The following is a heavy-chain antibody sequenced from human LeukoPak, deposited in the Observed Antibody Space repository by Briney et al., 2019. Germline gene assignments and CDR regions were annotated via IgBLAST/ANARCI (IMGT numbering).Heavy chain of an antibody. D-gene: IGHD2-2*01. CDR3: AKDSVGYCSSTSCFDSAMDV. CDR2: ISYDGSNK. CDR1: GFTFSSYG. J-gene: IGHJ6*04. V-gene: IGHV3-30*18. Sequence: GGSLRLSCAASGFTFSSYGMHWVRQAPGKGLEWVAVISYDGSNKYYADSVKGRFTISRDNSKNTLHLQMNSLRAEDTAVYYCAKDSVGYCSSTSCFDSAMDVWGKGTTVTVSS.